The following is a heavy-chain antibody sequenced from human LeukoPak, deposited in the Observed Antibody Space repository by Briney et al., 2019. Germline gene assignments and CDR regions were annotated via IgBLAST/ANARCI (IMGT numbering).Heavy chain of an antibody. J-gene: IGHJ4*02. Sequence: GASVKVSCKASGYTFSNFGISWVRQAPGQGLEWMGWISAYNGNTKYAQKLQGRVTMTTDTSTSTAYMELRSLRSNDTAIYYCARDIYYYDSNAYYYFDYWGQGTLVTVSS. V-gene: IGHV1-18*01. CDR1: GYTFSNFG. CDR3: ARDIYYYDSNAYYYFDY. CDR2: ISAYNGNT. D-gene: IGHD3-22*01.